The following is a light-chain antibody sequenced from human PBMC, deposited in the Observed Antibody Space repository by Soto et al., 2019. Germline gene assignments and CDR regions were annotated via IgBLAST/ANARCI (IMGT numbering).Light chain of an antibody. V-gene: IGKV3-20*01. Sequence: EIVLTQSPGTLSLSPGERATLSCRASQSVSSSYLAWYQLKPGQAPRLLIYGASSRATGIPDRFSGSGSGTDFTLTISRLETEDFAVYYCQQYGGSPLYTFGQGTKLEIK. CDR2: GAS. J-gene: IGKJ2*01. CDR1: QSVSSSY. CDR3: QQYGGSPLYT.